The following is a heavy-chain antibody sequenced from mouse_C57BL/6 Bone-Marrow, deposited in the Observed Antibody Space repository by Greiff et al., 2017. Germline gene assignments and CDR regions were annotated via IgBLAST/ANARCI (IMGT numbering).Heavy chain of an antibody. Sequence: QVQLQQPGAELVKPGASVKLSCKASGYTFTSYWMQWVKQRPGQGLEWIGEIDPSDSYTNYNQKFKGKATLTVDTSSSTAYMQLSSLTSEDSAVYYWAGDTTVVPYWYFDVWGTGTTVTVSS. J-gene: IGHJ1*03. D-gene: IGHD1-1*01. V-gene: IGHV1-50*01. CDR2: IDPSDSYT. CDR1: GYTFTSYW. CDR3: AGDTTVVPYWYFDV.